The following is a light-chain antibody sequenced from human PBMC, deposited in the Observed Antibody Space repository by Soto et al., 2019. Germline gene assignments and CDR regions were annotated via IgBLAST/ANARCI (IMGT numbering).Light chain of an antibody. CDR2: EVT. CDR3: SSYAGSNDVV. J-gene: IGLJ2*01. CDR1: SSDVGGYKY. Sequence: QSAPTHPPSASGSPGQSVTISCTGTSSDVGGYKYVSWYQQHPGKAPKLMIYEVTKRPSGVPDRFSGSKSGNTASLTVSGLQAEDEAEYYCSSYAGSNDVVFGGGTKVTVL. V-gene: IGLV2-8*01.